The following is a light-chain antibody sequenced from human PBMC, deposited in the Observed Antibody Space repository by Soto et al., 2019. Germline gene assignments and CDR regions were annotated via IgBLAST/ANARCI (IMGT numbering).Light chain of an antibody. CDR2: GAS. V-gene: IGKV3-20*01. CDR3: QQYYTYST. J-gene: IGKJ1*01. Sequence: EIVLTQSPGTLSLSPGERATLSCRASQSVSNNYLAWYQQKPGQAPRLLIYGASNRATGIPDRFSGSGSGTDFTLTISRLEPDDFSSYYCQQYYTYSTFGQGTKVDIK. CDR1: QSVSNNY.